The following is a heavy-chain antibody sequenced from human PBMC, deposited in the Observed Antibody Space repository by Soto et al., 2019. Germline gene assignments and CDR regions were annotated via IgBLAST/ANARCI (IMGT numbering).Heavy chain of an antibody. Sequence: PGGSLRLSCAASGFTFHDYAMHWVRQAPGKGLEWVSVIYSGGSTYYADSVKGRFTISRDNSKNTLYLQMNSLRAEDTAVYYCAREAPYYFDYWGQGTLVTVSS. J-gene: IGHJ4*02. CDR1: GFTFHDYA. V-gene: IGHV3-53*01. CDR3: AREAPYYFDY. CDR2: IYSGGST.